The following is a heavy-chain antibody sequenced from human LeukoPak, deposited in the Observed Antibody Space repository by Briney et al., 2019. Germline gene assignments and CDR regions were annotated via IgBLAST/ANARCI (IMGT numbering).Heavy chain of an antibody. CDR1: GFTFSSYS. CDR2: ISSSSSYI. D-gene: IGHD2-2*02. CDR3: ARAEDYCSSTSCYIYY. Sequence: GGSLRLSCAASGFTFSSYSMNWVRQAPGKGLEWVSSISSSSSYIYYADSVKGRFTISRDNAKNSLYLQMNSLRAEDTAVYYCARAEDYCSSTSCYIYYWGQGTLVTVSS. V-gene: IGHV3-21*01. J-gene: IGHJ4*02.